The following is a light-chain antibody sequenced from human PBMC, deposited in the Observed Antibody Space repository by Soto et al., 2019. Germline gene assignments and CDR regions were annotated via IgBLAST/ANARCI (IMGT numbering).Light chain of an antibody. V-gene: IGLV1-40*01. CDR3: QSYDTTFSGSTYV. CDR1: SSNIGAGYD. J-gene: IGLJ1*01. CDR2: SYN. Sequence: QSVLTQPPSVSGAPGQRVTISCTGSSSNIGAGYDVHWYQQLPGTAPRLLIYSYNNRPSGVPDRFSGSKSGTSASLAITGLQAEDEADYYCQSYDTTFSGSTYVFGTGTKLNVL.